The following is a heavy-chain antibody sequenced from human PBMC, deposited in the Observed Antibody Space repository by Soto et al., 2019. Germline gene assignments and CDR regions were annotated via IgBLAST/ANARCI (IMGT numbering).Heavy chain of an antibody. CDR1: GGSISSSSYY. D-gene: IGHD2-15*01. V-gene: IGHV4-39*01. CDR3: ARVAVPYYYGMDV. J-gene: IGHJ6*02. CDR2: IYYSGST. Sequence: SETLSLTCTVSGGSISSSSYYWGWIRQPPGKGLEWIGSIYYSGSTYYNPSLKSRVSISVDTSKNQFSLKLSSVTAADTAVYYCARVAVPYYYGMDVWGQGTTVTVSS.